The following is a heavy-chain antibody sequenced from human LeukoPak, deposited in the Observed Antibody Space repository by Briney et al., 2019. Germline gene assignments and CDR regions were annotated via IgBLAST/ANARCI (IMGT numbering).Heavy chain of an antibody. D-gene: IGHD1-1*01. Sequence: PSETLSLTCTVSGGSISSYYWSWIRQPPGKGLEWIGYIYYSGSTNYSPSLKSRVTISVDTSKNQFSLKLSSVTAADTAVYYCARAERPYYYYGMDVWGQGTTVTVSS. CDR3: ARAERPYYYYGMDV. CDR1: GGSISSYY. CDR2: IYYSGST. V-gene: IGHV4-59*01. J-gene: IGHJ6*02.